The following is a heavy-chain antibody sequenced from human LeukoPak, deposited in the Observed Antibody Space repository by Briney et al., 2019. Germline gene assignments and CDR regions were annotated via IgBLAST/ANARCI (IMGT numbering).Heavy chain of an antibody. CDR3: ARSRYDSSGYYGIIGD. Sequence: GGSLRPSCAASGFTFGIYAMNWVRQAPGKGLEWVSYIGPSGSNIYYADSVKGRFTISRDNAKDSLYLEMNSLRAEDTAVYYCARSRYDSSGYYGIIGDWGQGALVTVSS. CDR1: GFTFGIYA. CDR2: IGPSGSNI. V-gene: IGHV3-48*01. D-gene: IGHD3-22*01. J-gene: IGHJ4*02.